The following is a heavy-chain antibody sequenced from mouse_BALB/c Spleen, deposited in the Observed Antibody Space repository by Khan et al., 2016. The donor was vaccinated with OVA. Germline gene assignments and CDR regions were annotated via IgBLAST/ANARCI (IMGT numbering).Heavy chain of an antibody. CDR3: ARSGGNFHWYFDV. Sequence: EVELVESGGGLVQPGGSRKLSCAASGFTFSSFGMHWVRQAPKKALEWVAYISSGSSTIYYVHTVKGRFTISRDSPKNTLFLKMTSLRSEDTAMYYCARSGGNFHWYFDVWGAGTSVTVSS. J-gene: IGHJ1*01. V-gene: IGHV5-17*02. CDR1: GFTFSSFG. CDR2: ISSGSSTI. D-gene: IGHD2-1*01.